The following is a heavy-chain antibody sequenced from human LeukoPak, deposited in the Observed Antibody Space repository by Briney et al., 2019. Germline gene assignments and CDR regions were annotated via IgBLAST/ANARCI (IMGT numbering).Heavy chain of an antibody. J-gene: IGHJ4*02. CDR1: GGSMSSYY. CDR3: ARPLCSSGWYALDY. Sequence: PSETLSLTCAVSGGSMSSYYWSWIRQPPGKGLEWIGYIYYSGSTNYNPSLKSRVTISVDTSKNQFSLKLSSVTAADTAVYYCARPLCSSGWYALDYWGQGTLVTVSS. D-gene: IGHD6-19*01. CDR2: IYYSGST. V-gene: IGHV4-59*01.